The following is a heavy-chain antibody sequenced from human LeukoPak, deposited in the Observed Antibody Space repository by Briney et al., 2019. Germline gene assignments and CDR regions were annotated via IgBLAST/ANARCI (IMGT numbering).Heavy chain of an antibody. J-gene: IGHJ3*02. CDR2: IYTSGST. D-gene: IGHD2-2*01. CDR3: ARQKCTSTSCLTKNAFDI. V-gene: IGHV4-4*09. CDR1: GSISSYY. Sequence: SETLSLTCTVSGSISSYYWSWIRRPPGKGLEWIGYIYTSGSTNYNPSLKSQVTISVDTSKNQFSLDLSSVTAADTAVYYCARQKCTSTSCLTKNAFDIWGQGTMVTVSS.